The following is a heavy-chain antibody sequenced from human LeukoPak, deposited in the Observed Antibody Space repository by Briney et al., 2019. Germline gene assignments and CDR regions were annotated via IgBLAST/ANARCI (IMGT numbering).Heavy chain of an antibody. V-gene: IGHV1-8*03. J-gene: IGHJ4*02. D-gene: IGHD2-15*01. CDR1: GYTFTGYY. CDR3: ARGHRPLVVVAYDY. CDR2: MNPNSGNT. Sequence: GASVKVSCKASGYTFTGYYMHWVRQAPGQGLEWMGWMNPNSGNTGYAQKFQGRVTITRNTSISTAYMELSSLRSEDTAVYYCARGHRPLVVVAYDYWGQGTLVTVSS.